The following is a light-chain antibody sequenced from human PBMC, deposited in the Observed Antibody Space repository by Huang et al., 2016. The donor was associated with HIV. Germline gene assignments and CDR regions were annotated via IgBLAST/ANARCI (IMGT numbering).Light chain of an antibody. J-gene: IGKJ2*01. CDR3: QQYGSSSYT. V-gene: IGKV3D-20*01. CDR1: QSVSSRY. CDR2: DAS. Sequence: EIVLTQSPAPLSLSQGERSMLSWVSSQSVSSRYLAWFQQRPGLPPRLLIYDASVRAPGIPDRFSGGWSGTDFTLTISRREPEDFGVYYCQQYGSSSYTFGQGTKLEIK.